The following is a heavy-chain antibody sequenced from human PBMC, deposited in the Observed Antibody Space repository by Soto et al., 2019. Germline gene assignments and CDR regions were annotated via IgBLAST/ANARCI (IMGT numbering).Heavy chain of an antibody. V-gene: IGHV4-4*02. J-gene: IGHJ4*02. CDR1: SGSISSSNW. D-gene: IGHD3-3*01. Sequence: TSETLSLTCAVSSGSISSSNWWSWVRQPPGKGLEWIGEIYHSGSTDYNPSLKSRVTISVDKSKNQFSLKLSSVTAADTAVYYCARFAVFGVVIIGFDYWGQGTLVTVSS. CDR3: ARFAVFGVVIIGFDY. CDR2: IYHSGST.